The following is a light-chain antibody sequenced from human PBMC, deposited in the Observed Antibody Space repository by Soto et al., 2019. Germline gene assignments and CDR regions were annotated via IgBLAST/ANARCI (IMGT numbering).Light chain of an antibody. Sequence: QSALTQPRSVSGSPGQSVTISCTGTSNDVGGYKYVSWYQQYPGKAPKLMIYDVSKRPSGVPDRFSGSKSGNTASLTISGLQAEYEADYYCCSYAGSYTFVFGNGTKLTVL. J-gene: IGLJ1*01. V-gene: IGLV2-11*01. CDR2: DVS. CDR3: CSYAGSYTFV. CDR1: SNDVGGYKY.